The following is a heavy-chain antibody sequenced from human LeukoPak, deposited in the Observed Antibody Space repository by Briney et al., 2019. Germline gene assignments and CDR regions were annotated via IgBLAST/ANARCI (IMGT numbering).Heavy chain of an antibody. CDR1: GFAFGSYA. D-gene: IGHD2-15*01. CDR2: IFGSGGSA. V-gene: IGHV3-23*01. Sequence: GGSLRLSCTASGFAFGSYALYWVRQAPGKGLEWVSGIFGSGGSAHYADSVKGRFTISRDNSKNTVYLEMNSLGVEDTAVYYCAKTTVGYSSGRFPGWPADYWGQGTLVTVSS. J-gene: IGHJ4*02. CDR3: AKTTVGYSSGRFPGWPADY.